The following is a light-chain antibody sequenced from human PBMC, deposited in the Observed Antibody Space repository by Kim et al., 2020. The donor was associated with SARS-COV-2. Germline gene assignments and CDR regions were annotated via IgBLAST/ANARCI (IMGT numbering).Light chain of an antibody. CDR1: SLRSYY. Sequence: LGQTVRITCPEDSLRSYYASWYQQKPGQAPVLVIYGKNNRPSGIPDRFSGSSSGNTASLTITGAQAEDEADYYCNSRDSSGNPLYVFGTGTKVTVL. V-gene: IGLV3-19*01. CDR3: NSRDSSGNPLYV. J-gene: IGLJ1*01. CDR2: GKN.